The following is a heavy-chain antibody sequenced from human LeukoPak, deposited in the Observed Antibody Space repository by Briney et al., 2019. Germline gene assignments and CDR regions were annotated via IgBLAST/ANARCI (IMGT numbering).Heavy chain of an antibody. CDR3: ARKTPGTSVDV. D-gene: IGHD3-10*01. CDR2: ITSTGNT. CDR1: GDSISNSAYY. Sequence: SETLSLTCAVSGDSISNSAYYWVWIRQPPGKGLEWIGTITSTGNTYGNPSLKSRVTMSIDTSKTLISLRLTSVTAADTAVFYCARKTPGTSVDVWGQGTPVTVSS. J-gene: IGHJ6*02. V-gene: IGHV4-39*01.